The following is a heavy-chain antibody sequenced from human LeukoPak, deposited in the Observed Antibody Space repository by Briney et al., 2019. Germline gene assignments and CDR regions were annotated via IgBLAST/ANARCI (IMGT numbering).Heavy chain of an antibody. CDR1: GFTFSSYS. V-gene: IGHV3-21*04. CDR3: AREMKDRGFDY. CDR2: ISSSSSYI. Sequence: GGSLRLSCAASGFTFSSYSMNWIRQAPGKGLEWVSSISSSSSYIYYADSVKGRCTISRDNAKNSLYLQMNSLRAEDTAVYYCAREMKDRGFDYWGQGTLVTVSS. J-gene: IGHJ4*02.